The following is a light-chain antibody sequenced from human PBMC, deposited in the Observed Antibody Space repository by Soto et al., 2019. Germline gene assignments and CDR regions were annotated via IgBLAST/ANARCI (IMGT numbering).Light chain of an antibody. CDR2: TSG. J-gene: IGKJ2*01. V-gene: IGKV1-39*01. CDR3: QQTYSTPYT. Sequence: IQMTQSPSSLSASVGDRVTITCRASQRITTYLNWYQQKTGEAPKLLISTSGTLQRGVPSRFSGSGSGTDFSLTITALRPEDFATYLCQQTYSTPYTFGQGTKLEIK. CDR1: QRITTY.